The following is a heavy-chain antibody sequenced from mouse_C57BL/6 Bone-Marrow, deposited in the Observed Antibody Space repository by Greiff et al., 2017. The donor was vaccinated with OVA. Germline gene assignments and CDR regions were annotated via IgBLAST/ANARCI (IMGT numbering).Heavy chain of an antibody. CDR3: ARGWFLYWWFDV. V-gene: IGHV1-19*01. CDR1: GYTFTDYY. CDR2: INPYNGGT. D-gene: IGHD1-1*02. Sequence: VKLQQSGPVLVKPGASVKMSCKASGYTFTDYYMNWVKQSHGKSLEWIGVINPYNGGTSYNQKFKGKATLTVDKSSSTAYMELNSLTSEDSAVYYCARGWFLYWWFDVWGTGTTVTVSS. J-gene: IGHJ1*03.